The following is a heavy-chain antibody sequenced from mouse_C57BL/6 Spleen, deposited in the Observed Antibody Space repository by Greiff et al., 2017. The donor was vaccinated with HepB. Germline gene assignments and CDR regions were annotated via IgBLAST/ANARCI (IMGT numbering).Heavy chain of an antibody. CDR3: ARRGYGSSDYFDY. CDR2: IYPRSGNT. J-gene: IGHJ2*01. CDR1: GYTFTSYG. V-gene: IGHV1-81*01. Sequence: QVHVKQSGAELARPGASVKLSCKASGYTFTSYGISWVKQRTGQGLEWIGEIYPRSGNTYYNEKFKGKATLTADKSSSTAYMELRSLTSEDSAVYFCARRGYGSSDYFDYWGQGTTLTVSS. D-gene: IGHD1-1*01.